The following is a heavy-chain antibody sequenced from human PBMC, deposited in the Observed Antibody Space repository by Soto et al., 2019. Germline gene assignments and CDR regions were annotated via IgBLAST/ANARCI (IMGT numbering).Heavy chain of an antibody. J-gene: IGHJ5*02. D-gene: IGHD3-9*01. Sequence: GGSLRLSCAVSGFTFSSFWMHWVRQAPGEGLEWVSRINTDGSSISYADSVKGRFTISRDNAKNSLYLQMNSLRVEDTALYYCAKDLNYDILTGPPYNWFDPWGQGTLVTVSS. CDR2: INTDGSSI. CDR3: AKDLNYDILTGPPYNWFDP. V-gene: IGHV3-74*01. CDR1: GFTFSSFW.